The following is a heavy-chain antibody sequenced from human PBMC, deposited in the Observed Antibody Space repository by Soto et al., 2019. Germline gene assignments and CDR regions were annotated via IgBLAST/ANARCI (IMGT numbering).Heavy chain of an antibody. CDR2: ISAYNGNT. J-gene: IGHJ4*02. D-gene: IGHD3-22*01. CDR3: ARDPNLFYYDSSGYYGY. Sequence: QVQLVQSGAEVKKPGASVKVSCKASGYTFTSYGISWVRQAPGQGLEWMGWISAYNGNTNYAQKLQGRVTMTTDTSTSTADMELRSLRSDDTAVYYCARDPNLFYYDSSGYYGYWGQGTLVTVSS. V-gene: IGHV1-18*01. CDR1: GYTFTSYG.